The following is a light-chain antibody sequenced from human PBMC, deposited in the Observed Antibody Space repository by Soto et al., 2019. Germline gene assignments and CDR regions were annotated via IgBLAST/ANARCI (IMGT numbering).Light chain of an antibody. J-gene: IGKJ1*01. CDR2: GAS. CDR3: EGYRSAVGT. CDR1: KSVSSK. Sequence: VSRESVALRSRRIIKSVSSKLAWYQQKPGQAPRLLIYGASTRATGIPARFSVSEQGTAFDLGLRSLQSDCSAVPICEGYRSAVGTLAQGTKVDIK. V-gene: IGKV3-15*01.